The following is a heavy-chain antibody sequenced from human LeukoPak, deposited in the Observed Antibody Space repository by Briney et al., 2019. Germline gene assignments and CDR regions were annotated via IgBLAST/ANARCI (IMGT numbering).Heavy chain of an antibody. D-gene: IGHD3-3*01. V-gene: IGHV3-74*01. J-gene: IGHJ4*02. CDR1: GFTFSSYW. CDR3: ARGYYDFWSGQTQADY. Sequence: GGSLRLSCAASGFTFSSYWMHWVRQAPGKGLVWVSRINSDGSSTSYADSVKGRFTISRDNAKNTLYLQMNSLRAEDRAVYYCARGYYDFWSGQTQADYWGQGTLVTVSS. CDR2: INSDGSST.